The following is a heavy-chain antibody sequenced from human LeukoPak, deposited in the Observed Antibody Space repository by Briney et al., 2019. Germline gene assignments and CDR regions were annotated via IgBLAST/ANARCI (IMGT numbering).Heavy chain of an antibody. Sequence: GGSLRLSCAASGFTFSSYWMNWARQAPGKGLEWVASINHNGNVNYYVDSVKGRFTISRDNSKNTLYLQMNSLRAEDTAVYYCARDFSSDFWSGYALAFDIWGQGTMVTVSS. CDR2: INHNGNVN. J-gene: IGHJ3*02. V-gene: IGHV3-7*01. D-gene: IGHD3-3*01. CDR3: ARDFSSDFWSGYALAFDI. CDR1: GFTFSSYW.